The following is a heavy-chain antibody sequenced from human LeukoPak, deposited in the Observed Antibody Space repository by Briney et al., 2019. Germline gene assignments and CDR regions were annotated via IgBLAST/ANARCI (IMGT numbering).Heavy chain of an antibody. CDR3: ARGGWSLGYCSSSSCQDWFDP. D-gene: IGHD2-2*01. CDR1: RYTFTDYY. CDR2: INPNSDGT. V-gene: IGHV1-2*02. J-gene: IGHJ5*02. Sequence: GASVKVSCKASRYTFTDYYMHWVRQAPGQGLEWMGWINPNSDGTNYAQKFQGRVTMTRDTSISTAYMELSRLRSADTAVYYCARGGWSLGYCSSSSCQDWFDPWGQGTLVTVSS.